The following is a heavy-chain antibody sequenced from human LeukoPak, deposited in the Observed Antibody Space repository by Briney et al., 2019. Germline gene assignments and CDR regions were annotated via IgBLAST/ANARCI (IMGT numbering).Heavy chain of an antibody. J-gene: IGHJ4*02. V-gene: IGHV4-30-2*01. Sequence: SQTLSLTCAVSGGSISSGGYSWSWIRQPPGKGLEWIGYICRSGSTYYNPSLTSRVTISVDRYKNQFSLKLSSVTAADTAVCYCARGLGGYYDSSGYYYSLYYWGQGTLVTVSS. D-gene: IGHD3-22*01. CDR2: ICRSGST. CDR1: GGSISSGGYS. CDR3: ARGLGGYYDSSGYYYSLYY.